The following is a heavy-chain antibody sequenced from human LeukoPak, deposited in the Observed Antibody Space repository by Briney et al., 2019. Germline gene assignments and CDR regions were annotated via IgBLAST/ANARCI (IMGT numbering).Heavy chain of an antibody. CDR2: IYTSGSI. CDR3: ARGDDHDYGDLYFDY. D-gene: IGHD4-17*01. J-gene: IGHJ4*02. V-gene: IGHV4-61*02. Sequence: SQTLSLTCTVSGGSISSNSSYWRWIRQPAGKGLEWIGRIYTSGSINYNPSLKSRVTISVDTSKNQSSLKLSSVTAADTAVYYCARGDDHDYGDLYFDYWGQGTLVTVSS. CDR1: GGSISSNSSY.